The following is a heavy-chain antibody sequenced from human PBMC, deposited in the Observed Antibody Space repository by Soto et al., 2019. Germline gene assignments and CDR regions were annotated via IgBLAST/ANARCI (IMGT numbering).Heavy chain of an antibody. CDR2: INTDGSIT. D-gene: IGHD2-8*01. CDR3: ARDTNGLQY. J-gene: IGHJ4*02. V-gene: IGHV3-74*01. Sequence: GGSLRLFCAASGLIFSNYKMHWVRQAPGKGLVWVSRINTDGSITDYADSVKGRFTVSRDNAKNTMYLQMNSLTADDTAVYYCARDTNGLQYWGQGTLVTVSS. CDR1: GLIFSNYK.